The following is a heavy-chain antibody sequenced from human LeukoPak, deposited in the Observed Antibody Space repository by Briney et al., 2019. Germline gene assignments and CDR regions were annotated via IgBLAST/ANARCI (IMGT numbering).Heavy chain of an antibody. CDR1: GFSFSSHG. J-gene: IGHJ4*02. V-gene: IGHV3-23*01. D-gene: IGHD3-9*01. CDR2: ISPSGDIT. Sequence: GGTLRLSCAGSGFSFSSHGMNWVRQAPGKGLEWVSGISPSGDITYYTDSVRGRFTISRDNFKNTLYLQMNSLRAEDTAVYYCARGGYYNILTGFRGRILGFDYWGQGTLVTVSS. CDR3: ARGGYYNILTGFRGRILGFDY.